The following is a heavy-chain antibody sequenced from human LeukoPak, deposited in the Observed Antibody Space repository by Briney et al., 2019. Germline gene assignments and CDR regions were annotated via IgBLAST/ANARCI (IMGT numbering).Heavy chain of an antibody. V-gene: IGHV3-21*01. D-gene: IGHD6-13*01. Sequence: PGGSLRLSCAASGFTFSHYNMIWIRQTPGRGLEWVSAIDSSSRPSTFYADSVRGRFTISRDNAKHSLFLQMNSLRVADAGVYYCARDGWTPGDPNDSSPLIWGQGTLVTVSS. CDR3: ARDGWTPGDPNDSSPLI. CDR2: IDSSSRPST. CDR1: GFTFSHYN. J-gene: IGHJ4*02.